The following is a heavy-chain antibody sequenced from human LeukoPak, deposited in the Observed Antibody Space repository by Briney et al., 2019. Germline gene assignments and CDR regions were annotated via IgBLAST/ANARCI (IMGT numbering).Heavy chain of an antibody. CDR1: GGSISTYY. CDR2: IYYSGST. D-gene: IGHD1-26*01. V-gene: IGHV4-59*01. CDR3: ARDGGSYWRGIDY. Sequence: TSETLPLTCTVSGGSISTYYWSWIRQPPGKGLEWIGYIYYSGSTNYNPSLKSRVTISVDTSKNQFSLKLSSVTAADTAVYYCARDGGSYWRGIDYWGQGTLVTVSS. J-gene: IGHJ4*02.